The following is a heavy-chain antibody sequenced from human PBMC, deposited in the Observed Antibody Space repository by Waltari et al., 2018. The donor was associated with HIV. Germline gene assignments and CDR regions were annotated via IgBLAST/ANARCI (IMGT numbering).Heavy chain of an antibody. CDR2: INCYNGDT. D-gene: IGHD1-26*01. CDR1: GNPFDGYG. CDR3: ARDRSNSDY. V-gene: IGHV1-18*01. Sequence: VQLVQSGAEVKKPGDPVTVSCKASGNPFDGYGFSWVRQAPGQGREWMGWINCYNGDTNFAQTFQGRFTMTTDKSTATAYMDLRSLRSDDTAVYYCARDRSNSDYWGQGTLVTVSS. J-gene: IGHJ4*02.